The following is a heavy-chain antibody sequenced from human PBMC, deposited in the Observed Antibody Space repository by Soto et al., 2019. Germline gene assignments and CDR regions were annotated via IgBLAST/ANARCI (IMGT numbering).Heavy chain of an antibody. CDR3: ARVIVGATQYSD. D-gene: IGHD1-26*01. Sequence: QVQLQESGPGLVKPSQTLSLTCTVSGGSISSGGYYWSWIRQHPGKGLEWIGYIYYSGSTYYNPSLKSRXXIXVXXSKNQFSLKLSSVTAADTAVYYCARVIVGATQYSDWGQGTLVTVSS. J-gene: IGHJ4*02. CDR2: IYYSGST. V-gene: IGHV4-31*03. CDR1: GGSISSGGYY.